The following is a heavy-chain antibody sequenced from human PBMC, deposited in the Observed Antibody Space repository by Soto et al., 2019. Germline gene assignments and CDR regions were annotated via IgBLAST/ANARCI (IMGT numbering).Heavy chain of an antibody. D-gene: IGHD6-13*01. V-gene: IGHV4-39*01. J-gene: IGHJ4*02. CDR2: IYYSGNA. CDR1: GGSISSRSYY. Sequence: QLQLQESGPGLVKPSETLSLTCTVSGGSISSRSYYWGWIRQPPGKGLEWIGRIYYSGNAYYNPSLKSTVAVSVDTSKNQCSLKVTSVTATDTAVYYCARHKVTSSRYLLPDFWGQGTLVTVSS. CDR3: ARHKVTSSRYLLPDF.